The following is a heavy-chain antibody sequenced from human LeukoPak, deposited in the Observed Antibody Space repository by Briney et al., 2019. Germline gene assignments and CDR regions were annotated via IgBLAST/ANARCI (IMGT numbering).Heavy chain of an antibody. CDR3: ASSGSYRFDY. Sequence: PGGSLRLSCAASGYTFSSYSTNWVRQAPGKGLEWVSHITASGTAMFYADSVKGRFTISRDNAKNSLYSQMNSLRDEDTAVYYCASSGSYRFDYWGQGTLVTVSS. J-gene: IGHJ4*02. D-gene: IGHD1-26*01. CDR1: GYTFSSYS. V-gene: IGHV3-48*02. CDR2: ITASGTAM.